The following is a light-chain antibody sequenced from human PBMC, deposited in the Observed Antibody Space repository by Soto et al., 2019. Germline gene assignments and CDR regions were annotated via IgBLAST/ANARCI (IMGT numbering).Light chain of an antibody. J-gene: IGLJ3*02. CDR2: DVT. Sequence: QAVVTQPASVSGSLGQSITISCTGTTSDVGAYNYVSWYQQHPGKAPQLVIYDVTNRPSGVSNRFSGSKSGNTASLTISGLQAEDEVDYYCSSYTSSSTLVFGGGTKLTVL. V-gene: IGLV2-14*03. CDR3: SSYTSSSTLV. CDR1: TSDVGAYNY.